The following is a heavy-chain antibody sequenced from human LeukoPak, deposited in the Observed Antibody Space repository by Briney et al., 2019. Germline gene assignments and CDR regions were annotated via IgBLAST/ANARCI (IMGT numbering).Heavy chain of an antibody. CDR1: GFTFHYFS. CDR3: ATDGGPLDALSLTGPHN. Sequence: TGGSLRLSCAASGFTFHYFSMHWVRQPPGKGLEWVSLISGDGVRTYYTGSVKGRFTISRDNTRNSLYLQMNGLTIEDTALYFCATDGGPLDALSLTGPHNWGQGTLVTVSS. CDR2: ISGDGVRT. D-gene: IGHD4-23*01. J-gene: IGHJ4*02. V-gene: IGHV3-43*01.